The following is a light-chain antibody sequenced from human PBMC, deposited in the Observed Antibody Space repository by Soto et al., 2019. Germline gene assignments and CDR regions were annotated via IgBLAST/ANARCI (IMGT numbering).Light chain of an antibody. J-gene: IGKJ5*01. V-gene: IGKV3-15*01. Sequence: EMVMTQSPATLSVSPGERATLSCRASQSVSSNLAWYQQKPGQAPRLLIYGASTRATGIPARFSGSGSGTEFTLTISSLQSEDFAVYYCQQYNNWTPITFGQGTRLDIK. CDR2: GAS. CDR3: QQYNNWTPIT. CDR1: QSVSSN.